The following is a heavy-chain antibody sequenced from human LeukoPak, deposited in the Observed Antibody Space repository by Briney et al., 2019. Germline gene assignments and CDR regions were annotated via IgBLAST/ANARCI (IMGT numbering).Heavy chain of an antibody. CDR3: ARGGFYDFWSGYYWAY. Sequence: GRSLRLSCAASGFTFSNYGMHWVRQAPGKGLEWVAVVSYEGNNKDYVDSVKGRFTVSRDNSKNTLYLHMNSLRAEDTAVYYCARGGFYDFWSGYYWAYWGQGTLVTVSS. D-gene: IGHD3-3*01. CDR2: VSYEGNNK. V-gene: IGHV3-30*03. CDR1: GFTFSNYG. J-gene: IGHJ4*02.